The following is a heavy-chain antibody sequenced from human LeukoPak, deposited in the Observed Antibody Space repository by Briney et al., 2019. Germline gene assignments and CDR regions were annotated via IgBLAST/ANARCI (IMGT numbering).Heavy chain of an antibody. J-gene: IGHJ6*03. V-gene: IGHV3-23*01. D-gene: IGHD1-26*01. Sequence: GGSLRLSCAASGFTFSSYGMSWVRQAPGKGLEWVSAISGSGGSTYYADSVKGRFTISRDNSKNTLYLQMNSLRAEDTVVYYCTTPVGATYYYYYMDVWGKGTTVIISS. CDR3: TTPVGATYYYYYMDV. CDR2: ISGSGGST. CDR1: GFTFSSYG.